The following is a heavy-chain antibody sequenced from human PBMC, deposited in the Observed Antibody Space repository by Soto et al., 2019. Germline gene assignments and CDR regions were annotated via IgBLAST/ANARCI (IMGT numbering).Heavy chain of an antibody. V-gene: IGHV3-30*18. CDR3: AKPGVGACAGEFHYFDY. CDR1: GFTFSSYG. D-gene: IGHD3-10*01. CDR2: ISYDGSNK. J-gene: IGHJ4*02. Sequence: QVQLVESGGGVVQHGRYLRRCCAASGFTFSSYGMHWVRQAPGKGLEWVAVISYDGSNKYYADSVKGRFTISRDNSKNTLYLQMNSLRAEDTAVYYCAKPGVGACAGEFHYFDYCGQGTLVTVSS.